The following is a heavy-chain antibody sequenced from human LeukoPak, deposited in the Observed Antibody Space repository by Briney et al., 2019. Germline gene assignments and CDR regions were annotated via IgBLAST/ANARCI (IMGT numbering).Heavy chain of an antibody. CDR1: GDSISSSY. Sequence: SETLSLTCTVSGDSISSSYWGWIRQPPGKGLEWIGSIYYSGSTYYNPSLKSRVTISVDTSKNQFSLKLSSVTAADTAVYYCARLYGPGVYYFDYWGQGTLVTVSS. D-gene: IGHD3-10*02. CDR3: ARLYGPGVYYFDY. CDR2: IYYSGST. V-gene: IGHV4-39*07. J-gene: IGHJ4*02.